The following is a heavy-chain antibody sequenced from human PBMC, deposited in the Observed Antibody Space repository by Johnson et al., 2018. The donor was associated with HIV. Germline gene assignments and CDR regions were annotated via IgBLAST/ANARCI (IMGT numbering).Heavy chain of an antibody. Sequence: VQLLGSGGGLVQPGGSLRLSCAASGFTFSSYAMSWVRQAPGKGLEWVSTISGRGGSTYYADSVKGRFTISRDNSKNMLYLQMNSLRAEDTALYYCAKDRSTGWYPAFDIWGQGTMVTVSS. CDR1: GFTFSSYA. V-gene: IGHV3-23*01. J-gene: IGHJ3*02. CDR2: ISGRGGST. D-gene: IGHD6-19*01. CDR3: AKDRSTGWYPAFDI.